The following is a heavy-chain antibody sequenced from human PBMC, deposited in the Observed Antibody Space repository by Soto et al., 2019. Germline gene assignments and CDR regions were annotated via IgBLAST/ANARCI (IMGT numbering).Heavy chain of an antibody. CDR3: ARSGSYYLDAFDI. Sequence: XVSLQLSCAASGFTFSDYYMSWIRQAPGKGLEWVSYISSSSSYTNYADSVKGRFTISRDNAKNSLYLQMNSLRAEDTAVYYCARSGSYYLDAFDIWGQGTMVTVSS. CDR2: ISSSSSYT. CDR1: GFTFSDYY. D-gene: IGHD3-10*01. V-gene: IGHV3-11*06. J-gene: IGHJ3*02.